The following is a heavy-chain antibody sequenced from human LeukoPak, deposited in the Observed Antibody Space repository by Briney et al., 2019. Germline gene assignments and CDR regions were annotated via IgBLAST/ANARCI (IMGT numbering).Heavy chain of an antibody. CDR1: GCTFTSYY. V-gene: IGHV1-46*01. Sequence: ASVKVSCKASGCTFTSYYMHWVRQAPGQRLEWMGIINPSGGSTSYAQKFQGRATMTRNTSISTAYMELSSLRSEDTAVYYCAREYDGFDYWGQGTLVTVSS. D-gene: IGHD3-16*01. CDR3: AREYDGFDY. J-gene: IGHJ4*02. CDR2: INPSGGST.